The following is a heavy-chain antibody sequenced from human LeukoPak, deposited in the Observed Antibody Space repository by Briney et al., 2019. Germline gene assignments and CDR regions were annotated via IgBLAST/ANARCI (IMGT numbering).Heavy chain of an antibody. J-gene: IGHJ4*02. CDR1: GFTFSNAW. CDR2: IKSKTDGGTT. CDR3: TTDPQGPEGITMVRGVIILGYFDY. V-gene: IGHV3-15*01. D-gene: IGHD3-10*01. Sequence: GGSLRLSCAASGFTFSNAWMSWVRQAPGKGLEWVGRIKSKTDGGTTDYAAPVKGRFTISRDDSKNTLYLQMNSLKTEDTAVYYCTTDPQGPEGITMVRGVIILGYFDYWGQGTLVTVSS.